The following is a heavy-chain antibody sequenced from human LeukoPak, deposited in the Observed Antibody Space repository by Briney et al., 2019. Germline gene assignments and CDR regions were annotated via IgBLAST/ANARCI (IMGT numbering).Heavy chain of an antibody. CDR3: AKAEGDCSSTSCLYYFYY. V-gene: IGHV3-23*01. Sequence: GGSLRLSCAASGFTFSSYAMSWVRQAPGKGLEWVSAISGSGGSTYYADSVKGRFTISRDNSKNTLYLQMSSLRAEDTAVYYCAKAEGDCSSTSCLYYFYYWGQGTLVTVSS. D-gene: IGHD2-2*01. J-gene: IGHJ4*02. CDR2: ISGSGGST. CDR1: GFTFSSYA.